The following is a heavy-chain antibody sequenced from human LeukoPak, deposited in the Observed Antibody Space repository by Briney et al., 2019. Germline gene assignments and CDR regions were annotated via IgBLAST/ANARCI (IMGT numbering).Heavy chain of an antibody. V-gene: IGHV4-59*11. Sequence: SETLSLTCSVSAGSISSHYWSWIRQPPGKGLEWIGYIYYSGTTNYNPSLKSRVTISVDTSKNQFSQKLSSVTAADTAVYYCARGVYIAAAQYGYWGQGTLVTVSS. J-gene: IGHJ4*02. CDR3: ARGVYIAAAQYGY. CDR1: AGSISSHY. D-gene: IGHD6-13*01. CDR2: IYYSGTT.